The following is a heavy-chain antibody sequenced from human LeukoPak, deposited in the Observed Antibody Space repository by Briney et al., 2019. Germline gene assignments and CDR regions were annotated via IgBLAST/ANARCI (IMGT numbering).Heavy chain of an antibody. D-gene: IGHD5-18*01. Sequence: SVKVSCKAVGDTFSIYGISWVRQAPGQGLEWMGGIIPISGAAEYAQKFQGRVTITADEPTTTAYMELTSLTSDDTAVYYCARGVSYGYGDYWGQGTLVTVSS. CDR2: IIPISGAA. J-gene: IGHJ4*02. CDR3: ARGVSYGYGDY. V-gene: IGHV1-69*13. CDR1: GDTFSIYG.